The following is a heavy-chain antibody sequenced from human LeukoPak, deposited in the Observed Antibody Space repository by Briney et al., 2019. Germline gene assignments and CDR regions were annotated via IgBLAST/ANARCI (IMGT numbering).Heavy chain of an antibody. Sequence: GGSLRLSCAASGFTFTCCWMSWVRQTPGKGLEWVASIKQDGREKFYADSVKGRFTISRDNAKNSLYLQVNSLRAEDTAVYYCARVPGRTRYFDSWGQGILVSVSS. CDR2: IKQDGREK. J-gene: IGHJ4*02. V-gene: IGHV3-7*01. CDR1: GFTFTCCW. D-gene: IGHD1-26*01. CDR3: ARVPGRTRYFDS.